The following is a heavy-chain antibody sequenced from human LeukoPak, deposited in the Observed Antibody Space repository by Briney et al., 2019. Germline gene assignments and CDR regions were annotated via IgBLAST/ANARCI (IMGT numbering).Heavy chain of an antibody. CDR1: GGTFSSYA. Sequence: ASVKVSCKASGGTFSSYAISWVRQAPGQGLEWMGWISPKWGNSDSAPSFQGRVTLTRDLSTYTVYLELSSLRSDDTAIYYCVRRGDGYIFDYWGQGTLVPVSS. D-gene: IGHD5-24*01. CDR3: VRRGDGYIFDY. V-gene: IGHV1-2*02. J-gene: IGHJ4*02. CDR2: ISPKWGNS.